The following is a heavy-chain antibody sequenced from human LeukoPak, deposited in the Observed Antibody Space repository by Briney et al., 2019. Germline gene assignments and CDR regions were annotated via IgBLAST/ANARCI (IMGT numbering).Heavy chain of an antibody. J-gene: IGHJ4*02. CDR2: IYHSGNT. CDR1: NGSISPYY. Sequence: SATLSLTCTVSNGSISPYYWSWIRQPPGKGLEWIGYIYHSGNTNYNPSLSSRVTISVDTSKNQFSLELTSVTAADTAVYFCARFPAKKADWGQGTLATVSS. D-gene: IGHD4/OR15-4a*01. CDR3: ARFPAKKAD. V-gene: IGHV4-59*01.